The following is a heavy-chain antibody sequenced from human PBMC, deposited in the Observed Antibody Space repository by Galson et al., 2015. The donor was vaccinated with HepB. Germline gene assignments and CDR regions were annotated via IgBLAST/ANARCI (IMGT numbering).Heavy chain of an antibody. D-gene: IGHD3-10*01. CDR1: GFSFSSYG. CDR3: AKDRWIRGFVADAFDL. J-gene: IGHJ3*01. Sequence: SLRLSCAASGFSFSSYGMHWVRQAPGEGLEWVAFISYDGSDKSYADSVKGRFTISRDTSKNTLYLQMNSLRAEDTAVYYCAKDRWIRGFVADAFDLWGQGTMVTVSS. CDR2: ISYDGSDK. V-gene: IGHV3-30*18.